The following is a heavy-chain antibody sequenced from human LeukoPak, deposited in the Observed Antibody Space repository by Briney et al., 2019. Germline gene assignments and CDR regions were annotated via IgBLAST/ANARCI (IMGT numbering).Heavy chain of an antibody. Sequence: PGESLKISCKGSGYSFTSYWISWVRQMPGKGLEWMGRIDPSDSYTNYSPSFQGHVTISADKSISTAYLQWSSLKASDTAMYYCARHSMRGGEGSNAAAGIPVFDYWGQGTLVTVSS. CDR3: ARHSMRGGEGSNAAAGIPVFDY. J-gene: IGHJ4*02. D-gene: IGHD6-13*01. V-gene: IGHV5-10-1*01. CDR1: GYSFTSYW. CDR2: IDPSDSYT.